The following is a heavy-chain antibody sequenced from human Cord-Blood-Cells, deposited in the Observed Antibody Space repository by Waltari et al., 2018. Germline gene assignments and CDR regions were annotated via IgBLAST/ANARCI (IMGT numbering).Heavy chain of an antibody. V-gene: IGHV3-48*03. CDR1: GFTFSSYE. Sequence: EVQLVESGGGLVQPGGSLRLSCAASGFTFSSYEMNWVRQAPGRGLEWVSYISSSGSTIYYADAVKGRFTIARDNAKNSLYLQRNSLRAEDTAVYYCARARSSSWYYYYYGMDVWGQGTTVTVAS. CDR2: ISSSGSTI. CDR3: ARARSSSWYYYYYGMDV. D-gene: IGHD6-13*01. J-gene: IGHJ6*02.